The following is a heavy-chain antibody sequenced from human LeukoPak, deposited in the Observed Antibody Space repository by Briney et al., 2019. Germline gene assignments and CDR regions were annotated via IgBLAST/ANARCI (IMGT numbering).Heavy chain of an antibody. J-gene: IGHJ4*02. CDR1: GFTFSSYG. V-gene: IGHV3-33*01. Sequence: GGSLRLSCAASGFTFSSYGMHWVRQAPGKGLEWVAVIWYDGSNKYYADSVKGRFTISRDNSKNTLYLQMNSLRAEDTAVYYCARVPHRGVATIISFDYWGQGTLVTVSS. D-gene: IGHD5-12*01. CDR2: IWYDGSNK. CDR3: ARVPHRGVATIISFDY.